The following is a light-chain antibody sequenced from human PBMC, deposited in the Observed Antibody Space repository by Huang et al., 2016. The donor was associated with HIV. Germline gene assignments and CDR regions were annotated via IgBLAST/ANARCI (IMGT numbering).Light chain of an antibody. CDR2: GAS. Sequence: EIVMTQSPATLSVSPGEGATLSCRASQSVSSNLAWYQQKLGQAPRLLIYGASTRATSIPARFSGSGSGTEFTLTISSLQSEDFAVYYCQQYNNWPPRSFGQGTKVEIK. J-gene: IGKJ1*01. V-gene: IGKV3-15*01. CDR3: QQYNNWPPRS. CDR1: QSVSSN.